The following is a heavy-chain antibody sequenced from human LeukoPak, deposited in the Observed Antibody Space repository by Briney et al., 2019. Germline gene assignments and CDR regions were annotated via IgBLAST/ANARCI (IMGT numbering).Heavy chain of an antibody. CDR1: GFTFSSYA. D-gene: IGHD3-10*01. CDR2: ISYDGSNK. CDR3: ARGGFIVMVGIDY. Sequence: GGSLRLSCAASGFTFSSYAMHWVRQAPGKGLEWVAVISYDGSNKYYADSVKGRFTISRDNAKNSLYLQMNSLRAEDTAVYYCARGGFIVMVGIDYWGQGTLVTVSS. J-gene: IGHJ4*02. V-gene: IGHV3-30*04.